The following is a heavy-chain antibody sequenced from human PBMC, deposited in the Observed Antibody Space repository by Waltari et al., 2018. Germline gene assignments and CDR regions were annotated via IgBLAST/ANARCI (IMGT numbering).Heavy chain of an antibody. V-gene: IGHV3-7*01. D-gene: IGHD3-10*01. CDR3: ARDFSVYYFDY. J-gene: IGHJ4*02. CDR2: IKQDGSEK. Sequence: EVQLVESGGGLVQPGGSLRLSCAASGFTFSSYWMSWVRQAPGKGLEWVDNIKQDGSEKYYVDSVKGRFTISRDNAKNSLYLQMNSLRAEDTAVYYCARDFSVYYFDYWGQGTLVTVSS. CDR1: GFTFSSYW.